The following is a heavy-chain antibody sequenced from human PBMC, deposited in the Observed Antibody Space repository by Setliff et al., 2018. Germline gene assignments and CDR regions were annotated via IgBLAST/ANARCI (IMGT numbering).Heavy chain of an antibody. V-gene: IGHV1-18*01. CDR2: ISAYNGKT. CDR1: GYTLSNSI. CDR3: LRLVRYCTKIACQATSGDEV. Sequence: ASVKVSCKASGYTLSNSILSRVRQAPGQGLEWMGWISAYNGKTYFAQKFQDRITLTTDTSTNTGYLELRGLRSDDTAVYYCLRLVRYCTKIACQATSGDEVWGLGTLVTVSS. D-gene: IGHD2-8*01. J-gene: IGHJ4*02.